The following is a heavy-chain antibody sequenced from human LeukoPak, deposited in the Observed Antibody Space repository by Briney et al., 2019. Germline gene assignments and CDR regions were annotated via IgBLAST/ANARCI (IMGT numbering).Heavy chain of an antibody. D-gene: IGHD3-10*01. CDR3: ARGGSGSYPKYGMDV. Sequence: GGSLRLSCAVSGFTVSIYYMTWARQAPGKGLEWVSVIYSDGSTYYADSVKGRFTISRDNSKNTLSLQMNSLRVEDTAVYYCARGGSGSYPKYGMDVWGQGTTVTVSS. J-gene: IGHJ6*02. CDR1: GFTVSIYY. V-gene: IGHV3-53*01. CDR2: IYSDGST.